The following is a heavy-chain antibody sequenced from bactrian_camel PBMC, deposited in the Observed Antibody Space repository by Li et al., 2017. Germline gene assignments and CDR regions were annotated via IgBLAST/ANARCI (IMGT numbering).Heavy chain of an antibody. V-gene: IGHV3-3*01. CDR3: AAAPFCPLDNVQY. CDR2: VYWSSGRT. CDR1: GYIGTTYA. Sequence: HVQLVESGGGSVQADGSLRLSCVVSGYIGTTYALGWFRQAPGKGREGVATVYWSSGRTYYADSVNGRFTISRDNAKSTVYLEMDNLNPDDTAMYYCAAAPFCPLDNVQYWGQGTQVTVS. J-gene: IGHJ4*01.